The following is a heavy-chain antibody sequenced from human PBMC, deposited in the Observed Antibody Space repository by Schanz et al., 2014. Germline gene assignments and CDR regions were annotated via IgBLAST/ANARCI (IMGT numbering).Heavy chain of an antibody. CDR1: GYPFTSDD. V-gene: IGHV1-18*01. CDR2: ISAYNGHT. D-gene: IGHD3-9*01. Sequence: QVQLVQSGAEVKKPGASVKVSCRASGYPFTSDDITWVRQAPGQGLEWMGWISAYNGHTDYAQKLQGRVTLTTDTSTSTAYMELRNLRSDDTAVYYCARVQDDILTGSEYYYGMDVWGQGTTVTVSS. CDR3: ARVQDDILTGSEYYYGMDV. J-gene: IGHJ6*02.